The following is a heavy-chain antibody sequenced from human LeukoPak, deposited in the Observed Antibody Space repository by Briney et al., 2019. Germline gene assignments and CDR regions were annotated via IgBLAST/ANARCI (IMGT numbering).Heavy chain of an antibody. J-gene: IGHJ4*02. CDR1: GFTVSSYS. CDR2: ISSLSGTI. Sequence: GGSLRLSCAASGFTVSSYSMNWVRQAPGKGLEWDSYISSLSGTIYYADSVEGRFIIPRDNAKNTLYLQMNSLRAEDTAVYYCAKGTHFDYWGQGTLVTVSS. CDR3: AKGTHFDY. V-gene: IGHV3-48*01.